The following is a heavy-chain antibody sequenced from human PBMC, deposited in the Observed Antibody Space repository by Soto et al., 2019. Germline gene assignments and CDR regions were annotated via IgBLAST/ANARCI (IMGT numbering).Heavy chain of an antibody. V-gene: IGHV1-18*01. J-gene: IGHJ4*02. D-gene: IGHD6-13*01. Sequence: GXSVKVSLKASGYTFTSYGISLVRQAPGQGLEWMGWISAYNGNTNYAQKLQGRVTMTTDTSTSTAYMELRSLRSDDTAVYYCAREAAAGTLDYWGQGTLVTVSS. CDR2: ISAYNGNT. CDR3: AREAAAGTLDY. CDR1: GYTFTSYG.